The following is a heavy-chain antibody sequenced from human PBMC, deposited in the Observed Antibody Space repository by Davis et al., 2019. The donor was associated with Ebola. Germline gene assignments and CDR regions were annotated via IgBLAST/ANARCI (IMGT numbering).Heavy chain of an antibody. CDR1: GGSFSGYY. CDR3: ARVVGSYYCGMDV. V-gene: IGHV4-34*01. CDR2: IYHSGST. D-gene: IGHD1-26*01. J-gene: IGHJ6*02. Sequence: MPSETLSLTCAVYGGSFSGYYWSWVRQPPGKGLEWIGEIYHSGSTNYNPSLKSRVTISVDKSKNQFSLKLSSVTAADTAVYYCARVVGSYYCGMDVWGQGTTVTVSS.